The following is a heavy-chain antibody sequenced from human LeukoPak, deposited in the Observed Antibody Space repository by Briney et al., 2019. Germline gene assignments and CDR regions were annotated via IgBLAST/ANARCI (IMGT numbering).Heavy chain of an antibody. CDR3: ARIQVVRGVREYYFDY. V-gene: IGHV2-70*11. D-gene: IGHD3-10*01. CDR1: GFSLSTSGVG. Sequence: SGPTLVNPTQTLTLTCTFSGFSLSTSGVGVGWIRQPPGKALEWLARIDWDDDKYYSTSLKTRLTISKDTSKNQVVLTMTNMDPVDTATYYCARIQVVRGVREYYFDYWGQGTLVTVSS. J-gene: IGHJ4*02. CDR2: IDWDDDK.